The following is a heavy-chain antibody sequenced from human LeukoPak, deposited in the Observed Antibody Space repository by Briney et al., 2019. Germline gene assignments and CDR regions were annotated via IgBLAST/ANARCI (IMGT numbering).Heavy chain of an antibody. V-gene: IGHV3-20*04. Sequence: GGSPRLSCAASGFTFDDYGMSWVRQAPGKGLEWVSGINWNGGSTGYADSVKGRFTISRDNAKNSLYLQMNSLRAEDTALYYCARALGRYYYYYMDVWGKGTTVTVSS. J-gene: IGHJ6*03. D-gene: IGHD1-26*01. CDR3: ARALGRYYYYYMDV. CDR2: INWNGGST. CDR1: GFTFDDYG.